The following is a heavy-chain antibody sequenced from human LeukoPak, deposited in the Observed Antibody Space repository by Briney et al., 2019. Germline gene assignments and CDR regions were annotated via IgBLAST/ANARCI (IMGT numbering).Heavy chain of an antibody. CDR3: ARVGAGYSSSWYDY. D-gene: IGHD6-13*01. CDR2: IKNDGSST. J-gene: IGHJ4*02. V-gene: IGHV3-74*01. Sequence: GGSLRLSCAASGFTFSSYWMHWVRQAPGKGLVWVSRIKNDGSSTSYADSVKGRFTISRDNAKNTLYVQMNSLRAEDTAVYYCARVGAGYSSSWYDYWGQGTLVTVSS. CDR1: GFTFSSYW.